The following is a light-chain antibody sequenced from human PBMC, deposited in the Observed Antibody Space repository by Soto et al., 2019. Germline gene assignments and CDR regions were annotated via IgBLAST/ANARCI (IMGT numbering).Light chain of an antibody. J-gene: IGKJ3*01. Sequence: ENVLTQSPGTLSFSPGERATLSCRASQSVDSNFLAWYQQKPGQAPRLLIYGASTRAAGVPDRFSGSGSGTDFTLTITRLEPEDFAVYYCQQRSNWPTFGPGTKVDIK. CDR2: GAS. CDR1: QSVDSNF. V-gene: IGKV3D-20*02. CDR3: QQRSNWPT.